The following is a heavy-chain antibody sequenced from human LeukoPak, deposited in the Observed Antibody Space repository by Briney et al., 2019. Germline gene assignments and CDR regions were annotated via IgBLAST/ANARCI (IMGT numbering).Heavy chain of an antibody. D-gene: IGHD1-26*01. CDR3: KWERTVYYGLDV. Sequence: GGSLRLSCTASGFKFSDAWMTWVRQAPGKGLEWVGRIKRGGKTDYAAPVNYRFTISRDDSKNTIYLQINSLKIEDTAVYYCKWERTVYYGLDVWGQGTTVTVSS. V-gene: IGHV3-15*01. J-gene: IGHJ6*02. CDR2: IKRGGKT. CDR1: GFKFSDAW.